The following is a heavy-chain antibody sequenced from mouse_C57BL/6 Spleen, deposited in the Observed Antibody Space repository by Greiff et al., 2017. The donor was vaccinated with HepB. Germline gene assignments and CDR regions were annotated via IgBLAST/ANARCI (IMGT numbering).Heavy chain of an antibody. D-gene: IGHD2-3*01. CDR1: GYTFTSYW. V-gene: IGHV1-52*01. J-gene: IGHJ2*01. CDR2: IDPSDSET. CDR3: ARGGGLLRDYAMDY. Sequence: QVQLQQPGAELVRPGSSVKLSCKASGYTFTSYWMHWVKQRPIQGLEWIGNIDPSDSETHYNQKFKDKATLTVDKSSSTAYMQLSSLTSEDSAVYYCARGGGLLRDYAMDYWGQGTTLTVSS.